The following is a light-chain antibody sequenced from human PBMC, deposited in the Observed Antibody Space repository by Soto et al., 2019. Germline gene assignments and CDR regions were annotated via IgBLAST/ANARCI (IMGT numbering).Light chain of an antibody. CDR1: SSDVGSYNL. CDR3: CSYAGSSTFFYV. Sequence: SVLTQPAPVSGSPGQSITLSFTGTSSDVGSYNLVSWYQQHPGKAPKLMIYEVSKRPSGVSNRFSGSKSGNTASLTISGLQAEDEADYYCCSYAGSSTFFYVFGTGTKVTVL. V-gene: IGLV2-23*02. J-gene: IGLJ1*01. CDR2: EVS.